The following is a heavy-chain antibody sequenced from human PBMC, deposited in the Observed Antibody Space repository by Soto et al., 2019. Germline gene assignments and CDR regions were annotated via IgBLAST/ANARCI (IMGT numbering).Heavy chain of an antibody. CDR1: GGSISSGDYY. J-gene: IGHJ4*02. V-gene: IGHV4-30-4*01. D-gene: IGHD3-3*01. CDR2: IYYSGST. Sequence: SETLSLTCTVSGGSISSGDYYWSWIRQPPGKGLEWIGYIYYSGSTYYNPSLKSRVTISVDTSKNQFTLKLSSVTAADTAVYYCARENYDFWSDDYWGQGTLVTVSS. CDR3: ARENYDFWSDDY.